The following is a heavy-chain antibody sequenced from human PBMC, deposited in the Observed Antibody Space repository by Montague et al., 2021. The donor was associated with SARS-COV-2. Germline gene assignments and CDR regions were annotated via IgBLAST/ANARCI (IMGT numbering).Heavy chain of an antibody. Sequence: SLRLSCAASGFTFDDYAMHWVRQAPGKGLEWVSGISWNSGSIGYADSVKGRFTISRDNSKNTLYLQMNSLRAEDTAVYYCAKDVGATNTYYYYYGMDVWGQGTTVTVSS. CDR1: GFTFDDYA. J-gene: IGHJ6*02. D-gene: IGHD1-26*01. CDR3: AKDVGATNTYYYYYGMDV. CDR2: ISWNSGSI. V-gene: IGHV3-9*01.